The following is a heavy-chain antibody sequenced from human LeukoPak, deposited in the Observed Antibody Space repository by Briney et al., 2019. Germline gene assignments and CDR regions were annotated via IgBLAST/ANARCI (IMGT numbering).Heavy chain of an antibody. J-gene: IGHJ4*02. D-gene: IGHD6-19*01. CDR1: GFLFSRYW. CDR2: IKEDGSEK. V-gene: IGHV3-7*03. CDR3: ARGPSGWYYFED. Sequence: GGSLRLSCAASGFLFSRYWMSWVRQAPGKGLEWVANIKEDGSEKYYVESMKGRFTISRDNVKNSLYLQINSLRAEDTALYYCARGPSGWYYFEDWGQGTLVTVSS.